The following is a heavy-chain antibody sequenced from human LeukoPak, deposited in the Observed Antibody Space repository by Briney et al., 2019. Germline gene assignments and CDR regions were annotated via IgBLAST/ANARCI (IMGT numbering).Heavy chain of an antibody. CDR3: ARHLHCSSTSCSGGQNWFDP. D-gene: IGHD2-2*01. V-gene: IGHV5-51*01. CDR1: GYSFTSYW. Sequence: HGESLKISCKGSGYSFTSYWIGWVRQMPGKGLEWMGIIYPGDSDTRYSPSFQGQVTISADKSISTAYLQWSSLKASDTAMYYCARHLHCSSTSCSGGQNWFDPWGQGTLVTVSS. CDR2: IYPGDSDT. J-gene: IGHJ5*02.